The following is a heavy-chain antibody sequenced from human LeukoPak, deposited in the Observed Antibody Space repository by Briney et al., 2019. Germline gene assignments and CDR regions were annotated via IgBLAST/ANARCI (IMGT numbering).Heavy chain of an antibody. Sequence: SETLSLTCTVSGGSISSYYWSWIRQPPGEGLEWIGYIYYSGSSNYNPSLKSRVTISVDTSKNQFSLKLRSVTAVDTAVYYCARHRGDYGDYSFFDYWGQGILVTVSS. CDR1: GGSISSYY. J-gene: IGHJ4*02. CDR2: IYYSGSS. CDR3: ARHRGDYGDYSFFDY. D-gene: IGHD4-17*01. V-gene: IGHV4-59*01.